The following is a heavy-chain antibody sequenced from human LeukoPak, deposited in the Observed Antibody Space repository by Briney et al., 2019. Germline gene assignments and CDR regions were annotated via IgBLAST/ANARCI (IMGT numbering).Heavy chain of an antibody. Sequence: SETLSLTCAVYGGSFSGYYWSWIRQPPGKGLEWIVEINHSGSTNYNPSLKSRVTISVDTSKNQFSLKLSSVTAADTAVYYCARVLRAGITMVRGLNDYWGQGTLVTVSS. D-gene: IGHD3-10*01. CDR1: GGSFSGYY. CDR2: INHSGST. V-gene: IGHV4-34*01. J-gene: IGHJ4*02. CDR3: ARVLRAGITMVRGLNDY.